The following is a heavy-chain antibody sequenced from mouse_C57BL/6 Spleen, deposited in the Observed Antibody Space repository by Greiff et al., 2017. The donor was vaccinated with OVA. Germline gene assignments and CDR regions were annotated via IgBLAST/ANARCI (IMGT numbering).Heavy chain of an antibody. CDR3: AREVIYGKGPDY. CDR1: GYSITSGYY. J-gene: IGHJ2*01. Sequence: ESGPGLVKPSQSLSLTCSVTGYSITSGYYWNWIRQFPGNKLEWMGYISYDGSNNYNPSLKNRISITRDTSKNQFFLKLNSVTTEDTTTDYGAREVIYGKGPDYWGQGTTLTVSS. D-gene: IGHD2-1*01. CDR2: ISYDGSN. V-gene: IGHV3-6*01.